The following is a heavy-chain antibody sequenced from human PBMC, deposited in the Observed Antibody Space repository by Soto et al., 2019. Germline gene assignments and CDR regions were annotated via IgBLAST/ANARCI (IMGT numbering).Heavy chain of an antibody. J-gene: IGHJ4*02. CDR2: INAGNGNT. V-gene: IGHV1-3*01. D-gene: IGHD4-17*01. CDR3: GRDPGYGDYEIDY. Sequence: ASVKVSCKASGYTFTSYAIHWVRQAPGQRLEWMGWINAGNGNTKYSQKFQGRVTFTRDTPSTTAYMELRSLRSDDTAVYYCGRDPGYGDYEIDYWGQGTLVTVSS. CDR1: GYTFTSYA.